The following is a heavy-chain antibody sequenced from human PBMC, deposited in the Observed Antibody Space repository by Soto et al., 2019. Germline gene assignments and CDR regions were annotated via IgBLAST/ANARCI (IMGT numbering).Heavy chain of an antibody. CDR2: INHSGST. J-gene: IGHJ5*02. CDR3: ARGGGYCSGGSCGTNWFDP. V-gene: IGHV4-34*01. Sequence: QVQLQQWGAGLLKPSETLSLTCAVYGGSFSGYYWSWIRQPPGKGLEWIGEINHSGSTNYNPSLKSRVTISVDTSKNQFSLKLSSVIAADTAVYYCARGGGYCSGGSCGTNWFDPWGQGTLVTVSS. D-gene: IGHD2-15*01. CDR1: GGSFSGYY.